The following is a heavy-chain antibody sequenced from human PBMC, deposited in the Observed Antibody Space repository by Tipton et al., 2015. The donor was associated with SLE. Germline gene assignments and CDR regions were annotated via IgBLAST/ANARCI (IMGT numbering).Heavy chain of an antibody. Sequence: TLSLTCAVYGGSFSGYYWSWIRQPPGKGLEWIGEINHSGSTNYNPSLKSRVTISVDTSKNQFSLKLSSLTAADTAVYYCARAGGYCSGGSCYLDYWGQGTLVTVSS. J-gene: IGHJ4*02. V-gene: IGHV4-34*01. CDR1: GGSFSGYY. CDR3: ARAGGYCSGGSCYLDY. D-gene: IGHD2-15*01. CDR2: INHSGST.